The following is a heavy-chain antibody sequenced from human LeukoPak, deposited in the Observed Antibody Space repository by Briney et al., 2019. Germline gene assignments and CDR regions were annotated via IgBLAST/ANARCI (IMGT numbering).Heavy chain of an antibody. Sequence: GGSLRLSCAASRFTFSSYAMSWVRQAPGKGLEWVANIKYDGNEKYYLDSVKGRFTISRDNAENSLYLQMNGLRTEDTALYYCARHAPVRGVRICPTDYCGQGTLVTVSS. CDR2: IKYDGNEK. J-gene: IGHJ4*02. D-gene: IGHD3-10*01. CDR3: ARHAPVRGVRICPTDY. CDR1: RFTFSSYA. V-gene: IGHV3-7*01.